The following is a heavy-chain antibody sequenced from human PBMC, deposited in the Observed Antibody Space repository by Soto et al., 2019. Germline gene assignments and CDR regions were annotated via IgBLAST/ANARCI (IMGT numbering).Heavy chain of an antibody. CDR1: VFSFSSYG. J-gene: IGHJ4*02. CDR3: AIDIGGRPPFDH. V-gene: IGHV3-30*03. CDR2: VSYDGNNK. Sequence: LRLSCAASVFSFSSYGKHWVRQAPGKGLEWVAIVSYDGNNKYYADSVKGRFTISRDNSKNTVYLEMNSLRVEDTAVYYCAIDIGGRPPFDHWGRGTPVTVSS. D-gene: IGHD2-15*01.